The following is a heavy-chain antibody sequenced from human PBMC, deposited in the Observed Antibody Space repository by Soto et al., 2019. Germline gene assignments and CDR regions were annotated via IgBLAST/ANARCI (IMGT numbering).Heavy chain of an antibody. CDR3: ARHLPYGDYYYYYYGMDV. CDR2: IDPSDSYT. Sequence: PGESLKISCKGSGYSFTSYWISWVRQMPGKGLEWMGRIDPSDSYTNYSPSFQGHVTISADKSISTAYLQWSSLKASDTAMYYCARHLPYGDYYYYYYGMDVWGQGTTVTVSS. CDR1: GYSFTSYW. V-gene: IGHV5-10-1*01. D-gene: IGHD4-17*01. J-gene: IGHJ6*02.